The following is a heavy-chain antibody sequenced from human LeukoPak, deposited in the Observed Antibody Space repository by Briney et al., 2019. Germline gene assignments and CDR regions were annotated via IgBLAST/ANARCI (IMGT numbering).Heavy chain of an antibody. CDR1: GGSFSGYH. CDR3: ASWLYDSSGLSDY. Sequence: SETLSLTCAVYGGSFSGYHWNWIRQSPGKGLEWIGSIYYSGSTYYNPSLKSRVTISVDTSKNQFSLKLSSVTAADTAVYYCASWLYDSSGLSDYWGQGTLVTVSS. V-gene: IGHV4-34*01. CDR2: IYYSGST. D-gene: IGHD3-22*01. J-gene: IGHJ4*02.